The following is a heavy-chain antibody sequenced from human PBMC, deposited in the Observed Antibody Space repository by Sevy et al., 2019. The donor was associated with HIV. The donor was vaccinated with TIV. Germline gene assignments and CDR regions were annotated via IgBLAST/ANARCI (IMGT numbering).Heavy chain of an antibody. V-gene: IGHV3-23*01. J-gene: IGHJ4*02. CDR2: LSFGCGEI. D-gene: IGHD2-8*01. CDR1: GFTFSKYS. CDR3: AREGCTKPHDY. Sequence: SGSLRLSCAASGFTFSKYSMSWVRQPPGKGLERVSTLSFGCGEINYADSVKGRFTISRVNSKSSVYLQMNNLRPEDTAVHYCAREGCTKPHDYWGQGTLVYVSS.